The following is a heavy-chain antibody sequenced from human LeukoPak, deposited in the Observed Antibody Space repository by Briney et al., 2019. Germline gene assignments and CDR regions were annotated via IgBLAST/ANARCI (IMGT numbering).Heavy chain of an antibody. D-gene: IGHD3-22*01. J-gene: IGHJ4*02. V-gene: IGHV1-69*13. CDR2: IIPIFGTA. CDR1: GGTFSSYA. CDR3: AWGWYYYDSSGYYYRPGKYYFGY. Sequence: SVKVSCKASGGTFSSYAISWVRQAPGQGLEWMGGIIPIFGTANYAQKFQGRVTITADESTSTAYMELSSLRSEDTAVYYCAWGWYYYDSSGYYYRPGKYYFGYWGQGTLVTVSS.